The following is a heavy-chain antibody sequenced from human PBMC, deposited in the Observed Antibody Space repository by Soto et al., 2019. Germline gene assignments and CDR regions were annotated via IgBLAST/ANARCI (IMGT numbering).Heavy chain of an antibody. Sequence: QVQLVQSGAEVKKPGASVKVSCKASGYTFTSYGISWVRQAPGQGLEWMGWISAYNGNTNYAQKLQGRVTMTTDTSTSTAYMELRSLRSDDTAMYYCARVAALLWFGELGGGWFDPWGQGTLVTVSS. CDR1: GYTFTSYG. CDR2: ISAYNGNT. V-gene: IGHV1-18*01. CDR3: ARVAALLWFGELGGGWFDP. D-gene: IGHD3-10*01. J-gene: IGHJ5*02.